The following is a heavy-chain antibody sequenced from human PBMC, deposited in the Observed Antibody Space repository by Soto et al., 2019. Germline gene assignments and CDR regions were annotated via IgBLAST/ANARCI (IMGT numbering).Heavy chain of an antibody. CDR2: IYHGGTT. CDR3: ARVHVMVVAGSTFDY. Sequence: SETLSLTCTVSGDSISSGSYWGWIRQPPGEGQEWIASIYHGGTTFYNPSLKSRISISVDTSKNQFSLRLTSVTAADTATYYCARVHVMVVAGSTFDYWGRGTLVTVSS. CDR1: GDSISSGSY. V-gene: IGHV4-38-2*02. J-gene: IGHJ4*03. D-gene: IGHD6-19*01.